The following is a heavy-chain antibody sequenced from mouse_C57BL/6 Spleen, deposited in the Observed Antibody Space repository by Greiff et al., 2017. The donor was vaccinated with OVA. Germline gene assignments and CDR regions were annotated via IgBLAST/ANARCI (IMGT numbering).Heavy chain of an antibody. D-gene: IGHD1-1*01. Sequence: QVQLQQPGAELVKPGASVKVSCKASGYTFTSYWMHWVKQRPGQGLEWIGRIHPSDSDTNYNQKFKGKATLTVDKSSSTAYMQLSSLTSEDSAVYYCAMGYYGSRNYAMDYWGQGTSVTVSS. CDR1: GYTFTSYW. CDR2: IHPSDSDT. CDR3: AMGYYGSRNYAMDY. J-gene: IGHJ4*01. V-gene: IGHV1-74*01.